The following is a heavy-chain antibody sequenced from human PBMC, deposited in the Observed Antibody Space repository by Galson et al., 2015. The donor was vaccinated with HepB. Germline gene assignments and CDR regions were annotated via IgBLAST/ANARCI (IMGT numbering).Heavy chain of an antibody. J-gene: IGHJ4*02. CDR1: GYSFPNYW. V-gene: IGHV5-10-1*01. D-gene: IGHD1-26*01. CDR2: IDPGDSYT. Sequence: QSGAEVKKPGESLRISCKASGYSFPNYWISWVRQMPGKGLEWMGRIDPGDSYTHYNPSFQGHVTISTDKSISTAYMQSTSLEASDTAIYYCATLWTDSGSYPNPDYYFDYWGQGTLVTVSS. CDR3: ATLWTDSGSYPNPDYYFDY.